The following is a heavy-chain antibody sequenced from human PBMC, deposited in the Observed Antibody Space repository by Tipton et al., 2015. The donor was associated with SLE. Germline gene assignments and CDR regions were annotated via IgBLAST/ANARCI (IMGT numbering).Heavy chain of an antibody. CDR3: ARDYFLGMVLGY. J-gene: IGHJ4*02. Sequence: QVQLVQSGAEVKKPGASVKVSCKASGDPFTEFGVHWVRQAPGQRLEWIGWINAGHGNTQYSQRFQDRVTITTDTSARTAYLELSSLRLEDTAIYYCARDYFLGMVLGYWGQGTLVSVSS. D-gene: IGHD2-8*01. V-gene: IGHV1-3*01. CDR1: GDPFTEFG. CDR2: INAGHGNT.